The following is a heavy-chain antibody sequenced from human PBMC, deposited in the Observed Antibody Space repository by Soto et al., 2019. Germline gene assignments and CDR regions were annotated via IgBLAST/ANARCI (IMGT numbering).Heavy chain of an antibody. Sequence: SETLSLTCAVHGGSFSGSYWTWIRQPPGKGLEWIGEINHSGSSNYNPPLKSRVTMSLDTSRNQFSLSLNSVTAADTAVYYCARMAGPWYFDLWGRGTLVTVSS. V-gene: IGHV4-34*01. CDR3: ARMAGPWYFDL. J-gene: IGHJ2*01. CDR1: GGSFSGSY. CDR2: INHSGSS.